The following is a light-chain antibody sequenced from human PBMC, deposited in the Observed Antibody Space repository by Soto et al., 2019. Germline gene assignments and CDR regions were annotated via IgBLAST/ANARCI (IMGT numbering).Light chain of an antibody. J-gene: IGKJ2*01. CDR1: QDITNY. CDR2: GAS. CDR3: QQYDNLPYT. V-gene: IGKV1-33*01. Sequence: DLQMTQSPSSLSASVGDRVTITCQATQDITNYLNWYQQKPGKVPKLLIYGASNLEPGVPSRFSGSGSGTDFTFTISGLQPEDIATYYCQQYDNLPYTFGQGTKLEIK.